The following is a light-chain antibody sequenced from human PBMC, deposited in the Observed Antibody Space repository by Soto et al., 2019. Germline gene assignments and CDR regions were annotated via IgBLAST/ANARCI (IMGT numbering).Light chain of an antibody. CDR2: AAS. J-gene: IGKJ5*01. V-gene: IGKV3-20*01. CDR1: QSVTSNY. Sequence: DIVLTQSPGTLSLSPGERATLSCRASQSVTSNYLAWYQHKPGQAPRLLIYAASSRATGIPDRFSGSGSGTDFTLSINSLQPEDFATYYCQQAYSFPITFGQGTRLEIK. CDR3: QQAYSFPIT.